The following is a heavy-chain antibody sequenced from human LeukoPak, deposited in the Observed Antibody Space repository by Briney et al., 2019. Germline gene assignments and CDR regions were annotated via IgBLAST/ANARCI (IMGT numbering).Heavy chain of an antibody. CDR3: ARGNAHAFDI. D-gene: IGHD1-1*01. V-gene: IGHV3-74*01. CDR1: GFTFSSYA. Sequence: GGSLRLSCAASGFTFSSYAMSWVRQAPGKGLVWVSRIHSDGSSTTSADSVKGRFTISRDNAENTLYLQMNSLRAEDTAVYFCARGNAHAFDIWGQGTMVTVSS. CDR2: IHSDGSST. J-gene: IGHJ3*02.